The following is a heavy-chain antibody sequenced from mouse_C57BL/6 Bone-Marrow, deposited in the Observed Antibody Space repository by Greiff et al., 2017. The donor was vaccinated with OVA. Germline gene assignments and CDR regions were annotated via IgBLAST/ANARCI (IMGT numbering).Heavy chain of an antibody. D-gene: IGHD2-2*01. CDR2: INPSSGYT. V-gene: IGHV1-4*01. CDR1: GYTFTSYK. Sequence: VQLQQSGAELARPGASVKLSCTASGYTFTSYKMHWVKQRPGQGLEWIGYINPSSGYTKYNQKFKDKATLTADKSSSTAYLQLSSLTSEDSAVYYWARRGYDWFAYWGQGTLVTVSA. J-gene: IGHJ3*01. CDR3: ARRGYDWFAY.